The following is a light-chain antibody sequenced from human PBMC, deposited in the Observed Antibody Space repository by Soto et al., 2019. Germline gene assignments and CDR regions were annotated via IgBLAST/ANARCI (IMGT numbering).Light chain of an antibody. V-gene: IGLV2-14*01. Sequence: QSALTQPASVSGSPGQSITISCTGTSSDVGGYNYVSWYQQHPGKAPKLMIYDVSNRSSGVSNRFSGSKSSNTASLTISGLQAEDEADYYCSSYTSSSTVVFGGGTKLTVL. J-gene: IGLJ2*01. CDR3: SSYTSSSTVV. CDR1: SSDVGGYNY. CDR2: DVS.